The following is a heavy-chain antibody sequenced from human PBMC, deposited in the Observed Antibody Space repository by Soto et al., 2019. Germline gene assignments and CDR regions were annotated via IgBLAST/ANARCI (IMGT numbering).Heavy chain of an antibody. J-gene: IGHJ5*02. CDR2: NDYSGST. Sequence: VHLQESGPGLVKPSQTLSLTCTVSGGSVSSGDYHWSWIRQHPGKDLEWIGYNDYSGSTYYNPSLWSRVSISVDTAKNHFSLRLNSVTAADSAVYYCARAIAVTTPWFDPWGQGTLVTVSS. CDR3: ARAIAVTTPWFDP. D-gene: IGHD4-17*01. CDR1: GGSVSSGDYH. V-gene: IGHV4-31*03.